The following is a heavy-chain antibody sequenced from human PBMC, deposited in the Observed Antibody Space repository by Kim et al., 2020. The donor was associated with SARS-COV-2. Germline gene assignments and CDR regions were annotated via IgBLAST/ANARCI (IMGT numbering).Heavy chain of an antibody. Sequence: GESLKISCKGSGYSFTSYWIGWVRQMPGKGLEWMGIIYPADSDTRYSPSFQGQVTISADKSISTAYLQWSSLKASDTAMYYCARHGRGAARIGGNNWFDPWGQGTLVTVSS. D-gene: IGHD6-6*01. J-gene: IGHJ5*02. CDR3: ARHGRGAARIGGNNWFDP. V-gene: IGHV5-51*01. CDR2: IYPADSDT. CDR1: GYSFTSYW.